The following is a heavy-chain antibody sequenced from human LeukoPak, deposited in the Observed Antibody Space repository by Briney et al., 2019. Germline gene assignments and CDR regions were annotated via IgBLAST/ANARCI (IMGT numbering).Heavy chain of an antibody. CDR3: ARDHLPDCSSNSCSTNWFDP. J-gene: IGHJ5*02. CDR2: IYYSGST. Sequence: SETLSLTCTVSGGSISSYYWSWIRQPPGKGLEWIGYIYYSGSTNYNPSLKSRVTISVDTSKNQFSLKLSSVTAADTAVYYCARDHLPDCSSNSCSTNWFDPWGQGTLVTVSS. D-gene: IGHD2-2*01. CDR1: GGSISSYY. V-gene: IGHV4-59*01.